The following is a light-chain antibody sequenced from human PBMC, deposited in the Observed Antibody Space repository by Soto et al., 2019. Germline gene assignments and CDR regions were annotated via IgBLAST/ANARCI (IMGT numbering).Light chain of an antibody. CDR3: QQYGTSPPWT. Sequence: ETVLTQSPGTLSLSPGERATLSCRASQSVSSNTLAWYQQKPGQAPRLLMYGASTRATGIPDRFSGSGSGTDFTLTVSRLEPDDFAVYYCQQYGTSPPWTFGQGTKVDIK. V-gene: IGKV3-20*01. J-gene: IGKJ1*01. CDR1: QSVSSNT. CDR2: GAS.